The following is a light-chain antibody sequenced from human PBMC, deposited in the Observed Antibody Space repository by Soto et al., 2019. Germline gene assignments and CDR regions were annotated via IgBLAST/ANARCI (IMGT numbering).Light chain of an antibody. CDR1: QNVLYNSNKKNY. V-gene: IGKV4-1*01. Sequence: DIVMTQSPDSLAVSLGERATINCKSSQNVLYNSNKKNYLAWYQPKLGQPPKLLIYWSSTRASGVPDRFSGIWSGTDFTFTISSLKAEDVAVYYCQQYYTTPLSFGGGTKVEIK. CDR3: QQYYTTPLS. CDR2: WSS. J-gene: IGKJ4*01.